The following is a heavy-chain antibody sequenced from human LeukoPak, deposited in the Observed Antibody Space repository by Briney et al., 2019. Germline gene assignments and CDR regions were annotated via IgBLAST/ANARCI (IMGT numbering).Heavy chain of an antibody. CDR2: ISSSSSYI. J-gene: IGHJ4*02. CDR3: ASVRDGYNYYY. V-gene: IGHV3-21*01. D-gene: IGHD5-24*01. Sequence: GGSLRLSCAASGFTFSSYSMNWVRQAPGKGLEWVSSISSSSSYIYYADSVKGRFTISRDNAKNSLYLQMNSLRAEDTAMYYCASVRDGYNYYYWGQGTLVTVSS. CDR1: GFTFSSYS.